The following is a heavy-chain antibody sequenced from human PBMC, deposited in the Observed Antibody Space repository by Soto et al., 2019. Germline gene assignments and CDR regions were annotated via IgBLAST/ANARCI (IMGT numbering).Heavy chain of an antibody. CDR1: GYTFTNYA. CDR3: ARPTQADCEFLECFHGMDV. D-gene: IGHD3-3*01. Sequence: GASVKVSCKASGYTFTNYAIHWVRQGPGQRLEWMGWINAGNGKTKYSQKFQDRVTITADKSTSTAYMELSSLRSEDTAVYYCARPTQADCEFLECFHGMDVWGQGTTVTVSS. J-gene: IGHJ6*02. V-gene: IGHV1-3*01. CDR2: INAGNGKT.